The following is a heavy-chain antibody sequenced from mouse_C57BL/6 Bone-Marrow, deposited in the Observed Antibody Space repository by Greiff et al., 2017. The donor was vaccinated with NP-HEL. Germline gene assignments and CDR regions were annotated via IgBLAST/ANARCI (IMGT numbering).Heavy chain of an antibody. CDR3: ARLYCRSYSLYFFGY. CDR1: GFTFSSYG. Sequence: EVKVVESGGDLVKPGGSLKLSCAASGFTFSSYGMSWVRQTPDKRLEWVATISSGGSYTYYPDSVKGRVTIPSDNATNTLYLQMSSLKSEEPAMYYCARLYCRSYSLYFFGYWGQGTTLTVSS. J-gene: IGHJ2*01. V-gene: IGHV5-6*01. D-gene: IGHD1-1*01. CDR2: ISSGGSYT.